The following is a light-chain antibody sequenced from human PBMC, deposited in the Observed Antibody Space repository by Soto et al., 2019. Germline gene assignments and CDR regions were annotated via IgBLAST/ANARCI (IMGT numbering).Light chain of an antibody. CDR3: CSYAHREGV. J-gene: IGLJ3*02. V-gene: IGLV2-23*02. Sequence: QSALTQPASVSGSPGQSITISYTGTSSDVGSYNLVSWYQQHPGKAPKLMIYDVSKRPSGVSNRFSASKSGNTASLTISGLQAEDEAGYHCCSYAHREGVFGGGTKLTVL. CDR2: DVS. CDR1: SSDVGSYNL.